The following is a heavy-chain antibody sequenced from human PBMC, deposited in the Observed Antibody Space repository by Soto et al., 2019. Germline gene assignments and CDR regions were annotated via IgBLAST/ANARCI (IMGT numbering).Heavy chain of an antibody. CDR2: IDGSGGIT. CDR1: GFTFGTTD. Sequence: PGGSLRLSCAASGFTFGTTDMSWVRQAPGEGLEWVSTIDGSGGITYYADSVKGRFTISRDNSRNTVYLQMNSLRGDDTALNYCVKNSGWFNTWCQGALVTVSS. D-gene: IGHD3-10*01. CDR3: VKNSGWFNT. V-gene: IGHV3-23*01. J-gene: IGHJ5*02.